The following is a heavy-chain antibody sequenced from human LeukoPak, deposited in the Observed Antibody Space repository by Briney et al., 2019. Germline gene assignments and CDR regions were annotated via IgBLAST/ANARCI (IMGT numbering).Heavy chain of an antibody. Sequence: GGSLRLSCAASGFTLSNYWMHWVRQAPGKGLVWVSRINADGSSASYADSVKGRFTISRDNAKNTLYLQMNSLRAEDTAVYYCARDYGDYVDPWGQGTLVTVSS. CDR2: INADGSSA. V-gene: IGHV3-74*01. J-gene: IGHJ5*02. CDR3: ARDYGDYVDP. CDR1: GFTLSNYW. D-gene: IGHD4-17*01.